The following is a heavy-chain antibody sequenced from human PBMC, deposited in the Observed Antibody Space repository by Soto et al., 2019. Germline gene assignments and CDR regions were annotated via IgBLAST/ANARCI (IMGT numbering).Heavy chain of an antibody. J-gene: IGHJ4*02. CDR1: GGSISSGGYF. Sequence: QVQLQESGPGLVKPSQTLSLTCTVSGGSISSGGYFWSWIRQHPGKGLEWIGYIYYSGSTYYNPSLSSRLTISVDTSKNQFSLRLTSVTAADTAVYYCARGPDYGSGSYFDNWGQGTLVTVSS. D-gene: IGHD3-10*01. CDR2: IYYSGST. V-gene: IGHV4-31*03. CDR3: ARGPDYGSGSYFDN.